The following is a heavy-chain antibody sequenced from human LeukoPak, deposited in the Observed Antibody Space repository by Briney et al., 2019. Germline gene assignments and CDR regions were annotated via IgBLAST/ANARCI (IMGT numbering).Heavy chain of an antibody. CDR1: GFTFSSYW. J-gene: IGHJ4*02. V-gene: IGHV3-7*03. CDR2: INHDGNEK. Sequence: GGSLRLSCAASGFTFSSYWMSWVRQAPGKGLEWVANINHDGNEKYYVDSVTGRFTISRDNAKNSLYLQMNSLRVEDTAVYYCARAGAIGGVDYWGQGTLVPVSS. CDR3: ARAGAIGGVDY. D-gene: IGHD2-21*01.